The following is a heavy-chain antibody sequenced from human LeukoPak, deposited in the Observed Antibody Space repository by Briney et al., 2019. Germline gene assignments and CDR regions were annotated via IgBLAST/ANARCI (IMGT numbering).Heavy chain of an antibody. CDR3: ALLMVRGPFDY. CDR1: GYTFTSYS. CDR2: INPSGGST. J-gene: IGHJ4*02. D-gene: IGHD2-8*01. V-gene: IGHV1-46*01. Sequence: ASVKVSCKASGYTFTSYSMHWVRQAPGQGLEWMGVINPSGGSTTYAQKFQGRVTMTRDTPTSTLYMEVSSLRSEDTAVYYCALLMVRGPFDYWGQGTLVTVSS.